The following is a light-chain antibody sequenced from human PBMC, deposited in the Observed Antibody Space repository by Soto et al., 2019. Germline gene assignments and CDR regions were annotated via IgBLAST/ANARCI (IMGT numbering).Light chain of an antibody. Sequence: IVMTQSPLFLPATPTHPASISSKSSQTLLHSNGYNYLDWYLQKPGQSPQLLIYLGSNRSSGVPDRFSGSGSGTDFTLKISRVEAEDVGVYYCMQALQTPTFGQGTRLEIK. CDR2: LGS. V-gene: IGKV2-28*01. CDR3: MQALQTPT. J-gene: IGKJ5*01. CDR1: QTLLHSNGYNY.